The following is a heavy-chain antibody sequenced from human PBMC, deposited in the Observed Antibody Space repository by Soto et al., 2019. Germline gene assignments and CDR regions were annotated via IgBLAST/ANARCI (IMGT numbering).Heavy chain of an antibody. J-gene: IGHJ4*02. CDR3: ASVGRSGWLDY. Sequence: PXESLLLSCAASGFTFSDHYMDWVRQAPGKGLEWIGRTRSKANSYTTEYAASVKGRSTISRDDSKNSLYLQMNTLKTEDTAVYYCASVGRSGWLDYWGQGALVTVSS. CDR2: TRSKANSYTT. D-gene: IGHD6-19*01. V-gene: IGHV3-72*01. CDR1: GFTFSDHY.